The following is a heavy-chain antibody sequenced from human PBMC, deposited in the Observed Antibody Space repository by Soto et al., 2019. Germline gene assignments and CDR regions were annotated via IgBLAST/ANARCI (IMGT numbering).Heavy chain of an antibody. Sequence: SETLSLTCTVSGGSVSSGSYYWSWIRQPPGKGLEWIGYIYYSGSTNYNPSLKSRVTISVDTSKNQFSLKLSSVTAADTAVYYCARVARPLYDSSGYYYGQIRSWFDPWGQGTLVTVSS. V-gene: IGHV4-61*01. CDR2: IYYSGST. J-gene: IGHJ5*02. CDR3: ARVARPLYDSSGYYYGQIRSWFDP. D-gene: IGHD3-22*01. CDR1: GGSVSSGSYY.